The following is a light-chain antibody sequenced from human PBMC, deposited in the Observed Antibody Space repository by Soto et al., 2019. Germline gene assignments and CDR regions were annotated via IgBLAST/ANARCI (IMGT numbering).Light chain of an antibody. CDR3: QQYNSYTVT. V-gene: IGKV1-5*01. Sequence: DIQMTQSPSTLSASVGDRVTITCRASQSISSWLAWYQQKPGKAPKLLIYDASSLESGVPSRFSGSGSGTEFTLTISSLQPDDFATYYCQQYNSYTVTLGQGTRWIS. CDR2: DAS. J-gene: IGKJ1*01. CDR1: QSISSW.